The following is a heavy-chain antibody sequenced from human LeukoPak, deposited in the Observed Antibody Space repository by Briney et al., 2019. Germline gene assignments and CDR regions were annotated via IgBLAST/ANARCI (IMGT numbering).Heavy chain of an antibody. CDR1: GYTFSDYG. CDR3: GRSREGLYSGSPLDY. D-gene: IGHD1-26*01. Sequence: GASAKVSCKASGYTFSDYGISWVRHAPGQGLEWMGWISGYNGNTNYAQKLQGRVTMTTDTSTSTAYMELRSLKSDDTAVYYCGRSREGLYSGSPLDYWGQGTLVTVSS. J-gene: IGHJ4*02. CDR2: ISGYNGNT. V-gene: IGHV1-18*01.